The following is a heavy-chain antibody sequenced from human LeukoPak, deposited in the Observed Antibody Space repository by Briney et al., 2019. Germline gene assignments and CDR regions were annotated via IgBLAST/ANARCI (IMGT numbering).Heavy chain of an antibody. CDR2: ITNSGSTT. D-gene: IGHD3-10*02. V-gene: IGHV3-11*04. CDR3: AELGITMIGGV. Sequence: GGSLRLSCVASGFTFSDYYMSWIRQAPGKGLEWISYITNSGSTTFYADSVKGRFSISRDNAKNSLYLQMNSLRAEDTAVYYCAELGITMIGGVWGKGTTVTISS. CDR1: GFTFSDYY. J-gene: IGHJ6*04.